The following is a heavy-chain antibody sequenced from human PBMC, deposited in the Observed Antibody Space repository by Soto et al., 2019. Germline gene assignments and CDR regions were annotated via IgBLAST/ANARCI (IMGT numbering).Heavy chain of an antibody. CDR3: ARSPYYDYVNGWFDP. CDR2: IYYSGST. Sequence: PSETLSLTCTVSGGSISSGDYYWSWIRQPPGKGLEWIGYIYYSGSTYYNPSLKSRVTISVDTSKNQFSLKLSSVTAADTAVYYCARSPYYDYVNGWFDPWGQGTLVTVSS. V-gene: IGHV4-30-4*01. D-gene: IGHD3-16*01. J-gene: IGHJ5*02. CDR1: GGSISSGDYY.